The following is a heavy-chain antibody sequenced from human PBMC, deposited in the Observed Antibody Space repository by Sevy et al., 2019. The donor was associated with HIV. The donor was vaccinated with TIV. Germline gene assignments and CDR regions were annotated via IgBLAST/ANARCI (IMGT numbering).Heavy chain of an antibody. CDR2: INHSGST. CDR3: ARVWITIFGVVNYAYGMDV. J-gene: IGHJ6*02. V-gene: IGHV4-34*01. D-gene: IGHD3-3*01. Sequence: SETLSLTCAVYGGSFSGYYWSWIRQPPGKGLEWIGEINHSGSTNYNPSLKSRVTISVETSKNQFSLKLSSVTAADTAVYYCARVWITIFGVVNYAYGMDVWGQGTTVTVSS. CDR1: GGSFSGYY.